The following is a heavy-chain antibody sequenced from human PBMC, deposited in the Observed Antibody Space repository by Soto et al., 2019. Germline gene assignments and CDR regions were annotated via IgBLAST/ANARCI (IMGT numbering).Heavy chain of an antibody. J-gene: IGHJ4*02. CDR1: GFTFSSYG. Sequence: VQLVESGGGVVQPGRSLRLSCAASGFTFSSYGMHWVRQAPGKGLEWVAVISYDGSNKYYADSVKGRFTISRDNSKNTLYLQMNSLRAEDTAVYYCAKESEYSSSLSFGYWGQGTLVTVSS. V-gene: IGHV3-30*18. CDR2: ISYDGSNK. CDR3: AKESEYSSSLSFGY. D-gene: IGHD6-6*01.